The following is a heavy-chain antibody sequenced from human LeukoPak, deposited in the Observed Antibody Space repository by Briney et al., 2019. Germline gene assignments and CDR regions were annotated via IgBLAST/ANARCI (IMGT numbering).Heavy chain of an antibody. V-gene: IGHV3-11*01. Sequence: PGGSLRLSCAASGFTFSDYYMTWIRQAPGKGLEGVSYISSSGNDMYYADSVKGRFTISRDNAKNSLYLQMNSLRAEDTAVYYCARGQDAYKLVSDWGQGTLVTVSS. CDR1: GFTFSDYY. CDR2: ISSSGNDM. CDR3: ARGQDAYKLVSD. D-gene: IGHD5-24*01. J-gene: IGHJ4*02.